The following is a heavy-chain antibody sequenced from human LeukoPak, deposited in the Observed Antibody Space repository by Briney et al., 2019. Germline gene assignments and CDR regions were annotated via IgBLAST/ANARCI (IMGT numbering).Heavy chain of an antibody. D-gene: IGHD6-6*01. CDR2: IYPGDSDT. V-gene: IGHV5-51*01. Sequence: GESLKISCKGSGSSFTSYWIGWVRQLPGKGLEWMGIIYPGDSDTRYSPSFQGQVTLSADKSISTACLQWSSLKASDTAMYYCARPLTSSSPYNWLDPWGQGTLVTVSS. CDR1: GSSFTSYW. J-gene: IGHJ5*02. CDR3: ARPLTSSSPYNWLDP.